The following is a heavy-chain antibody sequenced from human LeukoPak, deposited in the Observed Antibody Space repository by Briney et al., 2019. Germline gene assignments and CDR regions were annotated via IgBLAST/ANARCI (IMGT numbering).Heavy chain of an antibody. Sequence: SETLSLTCTVSSGSISSTSYHWGWIRQPPGKGLEWIGEINHSGSTNYNPSLKSRVTISVDTSKNQFSLKLSSVTAADTAVYYCARRRRAIAAASDYWGQGTLVTVSS. D-gene: IGHD6-13*01. J-gene: IGHJ4*02. CDR2: INHSGST. V-gene: IGHV4-39*07. CDR3: ARRRRAIAAASDY. CDR1: SGSISSTSYH.